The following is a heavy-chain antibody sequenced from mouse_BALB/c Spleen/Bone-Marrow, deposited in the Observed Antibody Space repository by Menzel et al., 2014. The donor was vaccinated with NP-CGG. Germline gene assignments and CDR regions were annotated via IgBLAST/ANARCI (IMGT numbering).Heavy chain of an antibody. CDR3: VLRRFAY. CDR2: ISDGGSYT. CDR1: GFTFSDYY. J-gene: IGHJ3*01. Sequence: EVMLEESGGGLVKPGGSLKLSCAASGFTFSDYYMYWVRQTPEKRLEWVATISDGGSYTYYPDNVKGRFTISRDNAKNNLYLQMSSLKSEDTAMCYCVLRRFAYWGHGTLVTVSA. V-gene: IGHV5-4*02. D-gene: IGHD1-1*01.